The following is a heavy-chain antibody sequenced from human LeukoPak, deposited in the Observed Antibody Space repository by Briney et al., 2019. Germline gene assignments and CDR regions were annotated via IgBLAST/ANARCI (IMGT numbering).Heavy chain of an antibody. CDR2: ISGSGGST. V-gene: IGHV3-23*01. CDR3: AKGSGDSSAWFQLFDY. Sequence: QTGGSLRLSCAASGFTFSSYAMSWVRQAPEKGLEWVSTISGSGGSTYYADSVKGRFTISRDNSKNTLYLQMNSLRAEDTAVYYCAKGSGDSSAWFQLFDYWGQGTLVTVSS. D-gene: IGHD6-19*01. J-gene: IGHJ4*02. CDR1: GFTFSSYA.